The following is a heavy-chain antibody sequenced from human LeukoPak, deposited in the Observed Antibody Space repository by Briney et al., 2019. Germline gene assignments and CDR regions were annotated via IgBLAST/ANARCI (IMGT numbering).Heavy chain of an antibody. D-gene: IGHD3-22*01. Sequence: ASVKVSCKASGYTFTGYYMHWVRQAPGQGLEWMGRINPNSGGTNYAQKFQGRVTMTRNTSISTAYMELSSLRSEDTAVYYCARYYDSSCLEFGYWGQRTLVTVSS. J-gene: IGHJ4*02. CDR1: GYTFTGYY. V-gene: IGHV1-2*06. CDR2: INPNSGGT. CDR3: ARYYDSSCLEFGY.